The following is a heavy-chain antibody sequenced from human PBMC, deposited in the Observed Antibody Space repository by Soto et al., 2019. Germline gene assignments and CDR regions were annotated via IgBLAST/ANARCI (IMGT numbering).Heavy chain of an antibody. CDR2: ISSNGGST. V-gene: IGHV3-64D*08. J-gene: IGHJ3*02. D-gene: IGHD6-6*01. Sequence: GGSLRLSCSASGFTFSSYAMHWVRQAPGKGLEYVSAISSNGGSTYYADSVKGRFTISRDNSKNTLYLQMSSLRAEDTAVYYCVKSQYSAYFDAFDIWGQGTMVTVSS. CDR1: GFTFSSYA. CDR3: VKSQYSAYFDAFDI.